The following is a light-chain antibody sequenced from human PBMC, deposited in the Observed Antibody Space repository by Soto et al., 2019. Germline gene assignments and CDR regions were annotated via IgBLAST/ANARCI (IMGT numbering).Light chain of an antibody. CDR2: DVN. CDR1: SSDVGVYDF. J-gene: IGLJ2*01. V-gene: IGLV2-14*03. Sequence: QSVLTQPASVSGSPGQSITISCAGTSSDVGVYDFVSWYQQHPGKAPKLLIYDVNNRPAGISNRFSGSKSGNTASLTISGLQAEDEADYYCSSYTTSTTRVFGVGTKLTVL. CDR3: SSYTTSTTRV.